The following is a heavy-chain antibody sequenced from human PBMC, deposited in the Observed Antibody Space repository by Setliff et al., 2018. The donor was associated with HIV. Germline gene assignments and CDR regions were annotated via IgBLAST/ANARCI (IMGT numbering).Heavy chain of an antibody. CDR3: ARVVITFGDIIVTPGAFDI. D-gene: IGHD3-16*02. Sequence: GASVKVSCKASGYTFTNYGISWVRQAPGQGLEWMGWISTYNGMTHYAQSLQGRVTLTTDTSTNTVFLELGSLTSDDTAVYYCARVVITFGDIIVTPGAFDIWGPGTKVTVSS. CDR1: GYTFTNYG. J-gene: IGHJ3*02. CDR2: ISTYNGMT. V-gene: IGHV1-18*01.